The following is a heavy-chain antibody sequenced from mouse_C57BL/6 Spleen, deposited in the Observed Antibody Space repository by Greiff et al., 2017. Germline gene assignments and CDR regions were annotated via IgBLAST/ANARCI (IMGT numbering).Heavy chain of an antibody. D-gene: IGHD1-1*01. CDR3: ARLSSRYAMDS. J-gene: IGHJ4*01. CDR2: INPNNGGT. Sequence: VQLQQSGPELVKPGASVKISCKASGYTFTDYYMNWVKQSHGKSLEWIGDINPNNGGTSYNQKFKGKATLTVDKSSSTAYMELRSLTSEDSAVYYCARLSSRYAMDSWGQGPSVTVSS. CDR1: GYTFTDYY. V-gene: IGHV1-26*01.